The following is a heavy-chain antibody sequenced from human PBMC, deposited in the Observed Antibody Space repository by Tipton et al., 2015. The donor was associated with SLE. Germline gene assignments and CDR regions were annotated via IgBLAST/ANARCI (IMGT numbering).Heavy chain of an antibody. D-gene: IGHD3-22*01. V-gene: IGHV4-59*01. J-gene: IGHJ4*02. CDR1: GFTFSYYW. CDR3: ARDDTDGESSGIPGDY. Sequence: LRLSCAASGFTFSYYWMHWVRQVPGKGLVWIGYIYYTGDTKYNPSLKSRATISVDTSKKKFSLKLNSVTAADTAVYYCARDDTDGESSGIPGDYWGQGTLVTVSS. CDR2: IYYTGDT.